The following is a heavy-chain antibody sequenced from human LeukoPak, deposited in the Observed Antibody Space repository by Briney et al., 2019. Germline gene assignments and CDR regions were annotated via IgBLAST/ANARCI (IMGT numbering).Heavy chain of an antibody. CDR3: ARELYQPLLYWDDAFDI. CDR2: IIPIFGTA. CDR1: GGTFSSYA. J-gene: IGHJ3*02. V-gene: IGHV1-69*13. Sequence: GASVKVSCKASGGTFSSYAISWVRQAPGQGLEWMGGIIPIFGTANYAQKFQGRVTITADESTSIAYMELSSLRSEDTAVYYCARELYQPLLYWDDAFDIWGQGTMVTVSS. D-gene: IGHD2-2*02.